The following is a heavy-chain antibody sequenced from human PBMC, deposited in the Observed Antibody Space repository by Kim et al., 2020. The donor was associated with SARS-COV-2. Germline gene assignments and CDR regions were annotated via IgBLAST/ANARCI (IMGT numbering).Heavy chain of an antibody. V-gene: IGHV4-34*01. CDR3: ARRGAVAGTRFIDY. Sequence: SETLSLTCAVYGGSFSGYYWSWIRQPPGKGLEWIGEINHSGSTNYNPSLKSRVTISVDTSKNQFSLKLSSVTAADTAVYYCARRGAVAGTRFIDYWGQGTLVTVSS. J-gene: IGHJ4*02. CDR2: INHSGST. D-gene: IGHD6-19*01. CDR1: GGSFSGYY.